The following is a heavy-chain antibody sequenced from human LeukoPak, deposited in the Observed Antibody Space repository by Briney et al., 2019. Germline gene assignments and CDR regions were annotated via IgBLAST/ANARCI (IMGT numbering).Heavy chain of an antibody. V-gene: IGHV4-31*03. CDR1: GGSISSGGYY. J-gene: IGHJ4*02. Sequence: SQTLSLTCTVSGGSISSGGYYWSWIRQHPGKGLEWIGYIYYSGSTYYNPSLKSRVTISVDTSKNQFSLKLSSVTAADTAVYYCARGRYYDILTGYLDYWGQGTLVTISS. CDR2: IYYSGST. CDR3: ARGRYYDILTGYLDY. D-gene: IGHD3-9*01.